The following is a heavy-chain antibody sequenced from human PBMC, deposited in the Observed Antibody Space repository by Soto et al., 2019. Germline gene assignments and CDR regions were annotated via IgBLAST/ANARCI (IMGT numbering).Heavy chain of an antibody. CDR3: AKDWGY. J-gene: IGHJ4*02. CDR2: ISGSGGST. V-gene: IGHV3-23*01. D-gene: IGHD3-16*01. Sequence: DVPLLESGGSLVQPGGSLRLSCAASGFTFSTYGMTWVRQAPGKGLEWVSGISGSGGSTYYADSVKGRFTISRDNSKNTLYLQMNSLRDEDTAVYYCAKDWGYWGQGTLVTVSS. CDR1: GFTFSTYG.